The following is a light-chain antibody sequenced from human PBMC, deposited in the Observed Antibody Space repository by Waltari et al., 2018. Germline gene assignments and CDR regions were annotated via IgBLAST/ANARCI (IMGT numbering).Light chain of an antibody. CDR2: EVT. Sequence: QSALTQPASVSGSPGQSITISCTATSSDVGSYNLVSWYQQHPGKAPKLVIYEVTKRPSGVVTRFSGPKSGKTASLTISGLQAEDEADYCCCSYAGCSTWVFGGGTKLTVL. CDR3: CSYAGCSTWV. CDR1: SSDVGSYNL. J-gene: IGLJ3*02. V-gene: IGLV2-23*02.